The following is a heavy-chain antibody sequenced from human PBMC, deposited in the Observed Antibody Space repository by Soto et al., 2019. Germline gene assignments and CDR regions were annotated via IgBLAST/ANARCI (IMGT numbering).Heavy chain of an antibody. CDR2: IYYSGST. CDR3: ARHSCSSTSCYGYYFDY. CDR1: GGSISSSSYY. J-gene: IGHJ4*02. D-gene: IGHD2-2*01. V-gene: IGHV4-39*01. Sequence: SETLSLTCTVSGGSISSSSYYWGWIRQPPGKGLEWIESIYYSGSTYYNPSLKSRVTISVDTSKNQFSLKLSSVTAADTAVYYCARHSCSSTSCYGYYFDYWGQGTLVTVSS.